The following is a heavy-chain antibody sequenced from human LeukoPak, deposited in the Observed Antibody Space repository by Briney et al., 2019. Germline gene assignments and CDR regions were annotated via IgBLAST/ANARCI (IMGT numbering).Heavy chain of an antibody. D-gene: IGHD6-13*01. Sequence: SETPSLTCTVSGGSISSHYWSWIRQPPGKGLEWIGYIYYSGSTNYNPSLKSRVTISVDTSKNQFSLKLSSVTAADTAVYYCARSNLQQSGFDYWGQGTLVTVSS. CDR1: GGSISSHY. J-gene: IGHJ4*02. CDR2: IYYSGST. V-gene: IGHV4-59*11. CDR3: ARSNLQQSGFDY.